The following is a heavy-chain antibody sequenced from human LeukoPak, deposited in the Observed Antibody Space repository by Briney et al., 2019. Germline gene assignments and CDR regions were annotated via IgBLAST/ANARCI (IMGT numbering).Heavy chain of an antibody. CDR3: AKELTPLRGYYFDC. CDR1: GFTFSTYA. J-gene: IGHJ4*02. V-gene: IGHV3-23*01. Sequence: GGSLRLFCAASGFTFSTYAMSWVRQAPGKGLEWVSGISGSGAITYYADSVKGRFTISRDNSKKTLYLQMNSLRAEDTAVYYCAKELTPLRGYYFDCWGQGTLVTVSS. D-gene: IGHD2-15*01. CDR2: ISGSGAIT.